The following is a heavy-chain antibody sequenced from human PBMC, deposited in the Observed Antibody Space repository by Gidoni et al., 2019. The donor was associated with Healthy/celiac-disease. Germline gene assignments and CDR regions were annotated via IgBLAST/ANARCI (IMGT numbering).Heavy chain of an antibody. CDR3: ARDPLGRQDY. CDR1: GYTFTSCG. CDR2: ISAYNGNT. D-gene: IGHD2-15*01. Sequence: HVQLVPCGPEVKLPAPSVKLYCQSSGYTFTSCGISWVRQGPGQGLEWMGWISAYNGNTNYAQKLQGRVTMTTDTSTSTAYMELRRLRSEDTAVYYCARDPLGRQDYWGQGTLVTVSS. V-gene: IGHV1-18*01. J-gene: IGHJ4*02.